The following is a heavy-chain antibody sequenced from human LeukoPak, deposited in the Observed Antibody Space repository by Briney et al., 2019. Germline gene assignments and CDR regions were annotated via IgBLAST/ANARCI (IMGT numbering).Heavy chain of an antibody. CDR3: AKDIVVVPAAIRDDY. Sequence: GGSLRLSCAASGFTFSSYGMHWVRQAPGKGLEWVAFIRYDGSNKYYADPVKGRFTISRDNSKNTLYLQMNSLRAEDTAVYYCAKDIVVVPAAIRDDYWGQGTLVTVSS. J-gene: IGHJ4*02. CDR1: GFTFSSYG. D-gene: IGHD2-2*02. CDR2: IRYDGSNK. V-gene: IGHV3-30*02.